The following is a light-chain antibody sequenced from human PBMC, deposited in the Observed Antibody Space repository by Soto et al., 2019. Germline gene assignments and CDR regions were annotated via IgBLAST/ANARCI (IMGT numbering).Light chain of an antibody. J-gene: IGKJ1*01. V-gene: IGKV3-15*01. CDR2: GAS. Sequence: EIVMTQSPATLSVSPGERATLSCRASQSVSNNLAWYQQKPGQAPRLLIYGASTRATGIPARFSGSGSGTEFTLTVCSLQSEDFAVYSCQQYNTWPRTFGQGTKVEIK. CDR3: QQYNTWPRT. CDR1: QSVSNN.